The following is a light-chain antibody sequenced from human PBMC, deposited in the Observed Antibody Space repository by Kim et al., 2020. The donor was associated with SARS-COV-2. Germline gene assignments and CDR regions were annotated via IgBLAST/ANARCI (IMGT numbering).Light chain of an antibody. CDR1: QGISSY. CDR2: AAS. CDR3: QQYYSYPYT. V-gene: IGKV1-8*01. J-gene: IGKJ2*01. Sequence: AATGDRVTITCRASQGISSYLAWYQQKPGKAPKLLIYAASTLQSGVPSRFSGSGSGTDFTLTISCLQSEDFATYYCQQYYSYPYTFGQGTKLEI.